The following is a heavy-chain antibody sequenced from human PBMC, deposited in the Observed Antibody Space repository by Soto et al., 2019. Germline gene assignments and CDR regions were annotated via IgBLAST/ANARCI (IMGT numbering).Heavy chain of an antibody. V-gene: IGHV3-30*18. CDR1: GFTFSSYG. CDR3: AKDRDSSGWFSGYYYGVDV. CDR2: ISYDGSNK. D-gene: IGHD6-19*01. J-gene: IGHJ6*02. Sequence: QVQLVESGGGVVQPGRSLRLSCAASGFTFSSYGMHWVRQAPGKGLEWVALISYDGSNKYYADSVKGRFTISRDNSKNTLSLQVSSLRPEDTAVYYCAKDRDSSGWFSGYYYGVDVWGQGTTVTASS.